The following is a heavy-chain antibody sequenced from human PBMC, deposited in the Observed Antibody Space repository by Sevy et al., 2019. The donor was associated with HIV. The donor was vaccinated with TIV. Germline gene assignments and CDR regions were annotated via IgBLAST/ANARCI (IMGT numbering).Heavy chain of an antibody. J-gene: IGHJ4*02. CDR3: VREHGDYPTFDY. Sequence: SETLSLTCTVSGGSITIYYWSWIRQPPGKGLEWIGYIYYSGSTNYNPSLKSRVTISVDTSKNQFSLKLGSVTAADTAVYYCVREHGDYPTFDYWGQGTLVTVSS. CDR2: IYYSGST. D-gene: IGHD4-17*01. CDR1: GGSITIYY. V-gene: IGHV4-59*01.